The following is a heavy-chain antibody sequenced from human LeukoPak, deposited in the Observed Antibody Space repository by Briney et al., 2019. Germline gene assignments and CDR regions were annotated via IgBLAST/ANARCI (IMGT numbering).Heavy chain of an antibody. CDR3: AKGGYVWGSYDLNWFDP. CDR2: ISGSGGST. J-gene: IGHJ5*02. CDR1: GFTFSSYV. D-gene: IGHD3-16*01. V-gene: IGHV3-23*01. Sequence: GGSLRLSCAAPGFTFSSYVMSWVRQAPGKGLEWVSAISGSGGSTYYADSVKGRFTISRDNSKNTLYLQMNSLRAEDTAVYYCAKGGYVWGSYDLNWFDPWGQGTLVTVSS.